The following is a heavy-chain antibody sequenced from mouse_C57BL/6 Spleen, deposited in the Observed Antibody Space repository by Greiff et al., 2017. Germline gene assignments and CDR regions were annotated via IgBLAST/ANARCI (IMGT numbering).Heavy chain of an antibody. D-gene: IGHD1-1*01. CDR2: IRNKANGYTT. CDR3: ARSELRYFDV. CDR1: GFTFTDYY. J-gene: IGHJ1*03. Sequence: VQRVESGGGLVQPGGSLSLSCAASGFTFTDYYMSWVRQPPGKALEWLGFIRNKANGYTTEYSASVKGRFTISRDNSQSILYLQMNALRAEDSATYYCARSELRYFDVWGTGTTVTVSS. V-gene: IGHV7-3*01.